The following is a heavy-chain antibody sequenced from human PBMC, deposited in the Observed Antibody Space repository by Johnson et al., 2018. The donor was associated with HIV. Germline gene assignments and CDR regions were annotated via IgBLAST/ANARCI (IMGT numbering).Heavy chain of an antibody. D-gene: IGHD5-18*01. CDR3: ARDRGGYSYGYDSDAFDI. CDR1: GFTFSSYA. Sequence: VQLVESGGGVVQPGRSLRLSCAASGFTFSSYAMHWVRQAPGKGLEYVSAISSNGGSTYYANSVKGRFTISRDNSKNTLYLQMNSLRAEDTAVYYCARDRGGYSYGYDSDAFDIWGQGTMVTVSS. CDR2: ISSNGGST. J-gene: IGHJ3*02. V-gene: IGHV3-64*01.